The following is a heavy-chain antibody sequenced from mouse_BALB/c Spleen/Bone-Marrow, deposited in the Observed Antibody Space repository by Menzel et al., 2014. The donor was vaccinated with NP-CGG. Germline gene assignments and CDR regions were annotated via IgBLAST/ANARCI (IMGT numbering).Heavy chain of an antibody. CDR3: SRNYDYDEGACFTY. D-gene: IGHD2-4*01. CDR2: IFPGTDTS. V-gene: IGHV1S132*01. Sequence: VQLQQSGAEVVKPGASVKLSCKTSGYTFTNYWIQWVKQRPGQGLGWIGEIFPGTDTSYYNEKFKDKATLTVDTSSSTAYIQLSNLTSEDSAVYFCSRNYDYDEGACFTYWGQGTLVTVSA. CDR1: GYTFTNYW. J-gene: IGHJ3*01.